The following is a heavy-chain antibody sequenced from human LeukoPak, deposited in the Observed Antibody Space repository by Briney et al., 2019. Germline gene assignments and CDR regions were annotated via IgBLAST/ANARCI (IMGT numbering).Heavy chain of an antibody. V-gene: IGHV3-33*01. CDR3: ARDGITMVRGVPFDY. J-gene: IGHJ4*02. Sequence: PGGSLRLSCAAAGFRFSSYGMHWVRQAPGKGLEWVAFIWYDGSNQDYADSVKGRFTISRDNAKNSLYLQMNSLRAEDTAVYYCARDGITMVRGVPFDYWGQGTLVTVSS. CDR2: IWYDGSNQ. CDR1: GFRFSSYG. D-gene: IGHD3-10*01.